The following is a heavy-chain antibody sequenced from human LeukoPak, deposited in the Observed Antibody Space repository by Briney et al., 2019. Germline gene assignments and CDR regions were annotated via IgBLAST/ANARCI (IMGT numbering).Heavy chain of an antibody. V-gene: IGHV4-4*07. CDR2: IYTSGST. J-gene: IGHJ4*02. CDR1: GGSISSYH. Sequence: SETLSLTCTVSGGSISSYHWSWIRQPAGKGLEWIGRIYTSGSTNYNPSLKSRVTMSVDTSKNQFSLKLSSVTAADTAVYYCARGQVSGWYWDPLDYWGQGTLVTVSS. CDR3: ARGQVSGWYWDPLDY. D-gene: IGHD6-19*01.